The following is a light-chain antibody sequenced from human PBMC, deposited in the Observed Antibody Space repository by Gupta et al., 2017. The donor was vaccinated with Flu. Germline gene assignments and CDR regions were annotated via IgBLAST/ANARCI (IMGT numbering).Light chain of an antibody. CDR1: SSSSTSR. CDR3: QQYNDCPPST. J-gene: IGKJ1*01. V-gene: IGKV3-15*01. CDR2: NAS. Sequence: DSLTSTGSSSSSTSRLAWYQQKTGRSPRLLMYNASTRATGVPARCSGSGSGTEFTLTISSRQPEDFGAYYCQQYNDCPPSTFGQGTQVEIK.